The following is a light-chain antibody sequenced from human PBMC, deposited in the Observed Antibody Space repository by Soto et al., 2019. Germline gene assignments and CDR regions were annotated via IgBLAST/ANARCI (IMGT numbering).Light chain of an antibody. Sequence: QSVLTQPASVSGSPGQSITISCTGTSSDVGGYNYVSWYQQHPGKAPKFMIYEVSNRPSGVSNRFSGSKSGNTASLTISGLQAEDEADYYCSSYTSRSTWVFGGGTKLTVL. CDR3: SSYTSRSTWV. CDR2: EVS. CDR1: SSDVGGYNY. V-gene: IGLV2-14*01. J-gene: IGLJ3*02.